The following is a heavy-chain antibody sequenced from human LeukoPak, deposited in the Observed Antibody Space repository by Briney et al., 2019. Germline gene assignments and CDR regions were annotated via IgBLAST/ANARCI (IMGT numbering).Heavy chain of an antibody. V-gene: IGHV3-30*04. CDR2: ISYDGSNK. Sequence: GRSLRLSCAASGFTFSSYAMHWVCQAPGKGLEWVAVISYDGSNKYYADSVKGRFTISRDNSKNTLYLQMNSLRAEDTAVYYCARDRQGVGPLDYWGQGTLVTVSS. CDR1: GFTFSSYA. J-gene: IGHJ4*02. CDR3: ARDRQGVGPLDY. D-gene: IGHD3-10*01.